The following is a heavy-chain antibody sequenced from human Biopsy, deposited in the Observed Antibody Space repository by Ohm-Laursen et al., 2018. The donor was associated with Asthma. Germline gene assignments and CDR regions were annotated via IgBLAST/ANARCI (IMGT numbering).Heavy chain of an antibody. D-gene: IGHD3-10*01. CDR1: GYTFNSAG. V-gene: IGHV1-18*01. J-gene: IGHJ6*02. Sequence: SVKVTCKTSGYTFNSAGITWVRQAPGQGLEWMGWISVYNGNTKVAQKLQDRVTMITDTSTSTAYMELRSLRSDDTAVYFCARAVDYSHYYGIDVWGQGTTVTVS. CDR3: ARAVDYSHYYGIDV. CDR2: ISVYNGNT.